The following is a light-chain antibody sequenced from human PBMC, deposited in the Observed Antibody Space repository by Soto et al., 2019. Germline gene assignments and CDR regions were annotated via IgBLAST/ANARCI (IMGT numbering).Light chain of an antibody. CDR3: QQSYRPPRT. CDR2: GAS. V-gene: IGKV1-39*01. Sequence: DIQMTQSPSSLSASVGDRVTITCRASQSISNYLNWYQQKPGKAPKLLIYGASSLQSGVPSRFSGSGSGTDFTLTISSLQPEDFATYYCQQSYRPPRTFGQGTKLQI. CDR1: QSISNY. J-gene: IGKJ2*01.